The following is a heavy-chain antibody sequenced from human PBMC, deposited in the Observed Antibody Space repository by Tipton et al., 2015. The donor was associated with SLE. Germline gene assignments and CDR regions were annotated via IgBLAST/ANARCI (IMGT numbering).Heavy chain of an antibody. J-gene: IGHJ4*02. D-gene: IGHD2-2*01. CDR3: ASSASWMGRVGY. V-gene: IGHV3-30-3*02. CDR1: GFTFSSYA. Sequence: LSLTCASSGFTFSSYAMHWVRQAPGKGLEWVAVISYDGSNKYYADSVKGRFTISRDNSKNTLYLQMNSRRAEDTAVYYCASSASWMGRVGYWGQGTLVSVSS. CDR2: ISYDGSNK.